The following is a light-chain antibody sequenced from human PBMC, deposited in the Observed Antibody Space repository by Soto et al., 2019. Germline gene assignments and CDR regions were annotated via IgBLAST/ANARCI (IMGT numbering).Light chain of an antibody. CDR1: QDISNY. V-gene: IGKV1-33*01. CDR2: DAS. Sequence: DIQMTQSPSSLSASVGDRVTITCQASQDISNYLNWYQQKPGKAPKLLIYDASNLETGVPSRFSGSGSGTDFTVTISSLQPEDIATYYCQQYDNLPPFGQGTRLEIK. J-gene: IGKJ5*01. CDR3: QQYDNLPP.